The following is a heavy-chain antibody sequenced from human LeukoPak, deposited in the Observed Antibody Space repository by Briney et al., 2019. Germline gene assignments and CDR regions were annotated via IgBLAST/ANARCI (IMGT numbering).Heavy chain of an antibody. D-gene: IGHD3-9*01. Sequence: SETLSLTCTVSGGSVSSGSYYWSWIRQPPGKGLEWIGYIYYSGSTNYNPSLKSRVTISVDTSKNQFSQKLSSVTAADTAVYYCASAPYYDILTGYYIRYGMDVWGKGTTVTVSS. CDR3: ASAPYYDILTGYYIRYGMDV. V-gene: IGHV4-61*01. CDR2: IYYSGST. J-gene: IGHJ6*04. CDR1: GGSVSSGSYY.